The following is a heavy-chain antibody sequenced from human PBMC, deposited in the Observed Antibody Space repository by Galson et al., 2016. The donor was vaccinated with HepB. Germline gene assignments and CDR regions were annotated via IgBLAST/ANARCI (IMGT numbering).Heavy chain of an antibody. CDR3: ARGSYGDYLEPNAY. Sequence: SLRLSCAASGFTFRDYAIHWVRQAPGKGLEWVTVISYDGSNKYYADSVMGRFTISRDNPRHTLYLQMNSLRPDDTAVHHCARGSYGDYLEPNAYWSQGTLVSVPT. D-gene: IGHD4-17*01. J-gene: IGHJ4*02. CDR2: ISYDGSNK. V-gene: IGHV3-30*04. CDR1: GFTFRDYA.